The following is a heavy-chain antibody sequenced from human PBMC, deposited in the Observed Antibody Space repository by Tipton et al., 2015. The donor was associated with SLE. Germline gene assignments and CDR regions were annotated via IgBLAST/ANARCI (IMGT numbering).Heavy chain of an antibody. V-gene: IGHV3-23*01. D-gene: IGHD5-12*01. CDR1: GFTFSSYA. CDR3: ARDPSEWLRLGAYFDY. CDR2: ISGSGGST. J-gene: IGHJ4*02. Sequence: SLRLSCAASGFTFSSYAMSWVRQAPGKGLEWVSAISGSGGSTYYADSVKGRFTISRDNSKNTLYLQMNSLRAEDTAVYYCARDPSEWLRLGAYFDYWGQGTLVTVSS.